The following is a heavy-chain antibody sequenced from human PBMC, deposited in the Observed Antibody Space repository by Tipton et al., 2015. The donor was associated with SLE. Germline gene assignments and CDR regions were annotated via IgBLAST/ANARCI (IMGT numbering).Heavy chain of an antibody. J-gene: IGHJ3*02. D-gene: IGHD3-10*01. CDR1: GGSISSGDYY. Sequence: TLSLTCTVSGGSISSGDYYWSWIRQPPGKGLEWIGYIYYSGSTYYNPSLKSRVTISVDTSKNQLSLKLNSVTAADTAVYYCARGCTSMVRGVKAEAFDIWGQGTTVTVSS. CDR3: ARGCTSMVRGVKAEAFDI. CDR2: IYYSGST. V-gene: IGHV4-30-4*01.